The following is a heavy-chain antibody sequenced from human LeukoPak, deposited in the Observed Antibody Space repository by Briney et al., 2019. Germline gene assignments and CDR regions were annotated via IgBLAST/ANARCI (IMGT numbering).Heavy chain of an antibody. V-gene: IGHV4-59*01. Sequence: PSETLSLTCTVSGGSISSYYWSWIRQPPGKGLEWIGYIYYSGSTNYNPSLKSRVTISVDTSKNQFSLKLSSVTAADTAVYYCAGGGARVRGVISDYWGQGTLVTVSS. CDR1: GGSISSYY. CDR3: AGGGARVRGVISDY. CDR2: IYYSGST. D-gene: IGHD3-10*01. J-gene: IGHJ4*02.